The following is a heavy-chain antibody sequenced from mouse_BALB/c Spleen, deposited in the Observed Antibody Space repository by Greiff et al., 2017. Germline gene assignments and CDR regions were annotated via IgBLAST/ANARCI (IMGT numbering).Heavy chain of an antibody. J-gene: IGHJ3*01. V-gene: IGHV1-31*01. Sequence: VQLQQSGPELVKPGASVKISCKASGYSFTGYYMHWVKQSHVKSLEWIGRINPYNGATSYNQNFKDKASLTVDKSSSTAYMELHSLTSEDSAVYYCARGYGSSYGAWFAYWGQGTLVTVSA. CDR1: GYSFTGYY. CDR3: ARGYGSSYGAWFAY. CDR2: INPYNGAT. D-gene: IGHD1-1*01.